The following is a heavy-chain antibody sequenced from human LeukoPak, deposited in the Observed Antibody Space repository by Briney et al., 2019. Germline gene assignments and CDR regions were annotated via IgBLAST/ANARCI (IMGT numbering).Heavy chain of an antibody. Sequence: ASVKVSCKASGGTFSSYAISWVRQAPGQGLEWMGGIIPIFGTANYAQKFQGRVTITTDESTSTAYMELSSLRSEDTVVYYCAGDGDYGGPDAFDYWGQGTLVTVSS. D-gene: IGHD4-23*01. J-gene: IGHJ4*02. CDR2: IIPIFGTA. CDR3: AGDGDYGGPDAFDY. V-gene: IGHV1-69*05. CDR1: GGTFSSYA.